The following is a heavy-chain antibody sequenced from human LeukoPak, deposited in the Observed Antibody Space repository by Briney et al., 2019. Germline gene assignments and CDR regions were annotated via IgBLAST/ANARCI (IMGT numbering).Heavy chain of an antibody. CDR1: GFTFRGYS. CDR3: ARVGRRTYDM. Sequence: PGGSLRLSCVASGFTFRGYSMHWVRQAPGKGLEYVSAINDNGDNTFYANSVKGRFTISRDNSKNTLYLQIGSLTAEDTALFYCARVGRRTYDMWGQGTMVTVSS. V-gene: IGHV3-64*01. J-gene: IGHJ3*02. D-gene: IGHD1-1*01. CDR2: INDNGDNT.